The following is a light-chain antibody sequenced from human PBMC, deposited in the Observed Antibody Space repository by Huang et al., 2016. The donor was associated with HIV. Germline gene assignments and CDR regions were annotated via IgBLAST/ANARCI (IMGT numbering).Light chain of an antibody. J-gene: IGKJ1*01. CDR1: QGVSNN. V-gene: IGKV3D-15*01. CDR3: QHYNNWPPWT. CDR2: GAS. Sequence: EIVMTQSPATLSVSPGERATLSCRASQGVSNNIAWYQQKPGQTPRLLIHGASTRAPGIAAKFSGLGSGTDFTLTITSLQPEDSAVYYCQHYNNWPPWTFGPGTQVEI.